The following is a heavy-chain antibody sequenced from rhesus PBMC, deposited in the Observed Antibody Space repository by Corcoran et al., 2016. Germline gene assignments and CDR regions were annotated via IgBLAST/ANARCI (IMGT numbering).Heavy chain of an antibody. Sequence: QVQLQESGPGLVKPSETLSRTCAVSGYSISSGYYWGWMRKHPGKGLEYIVKISGSTGRTYYNPSLRSRVTSSKDTAKNQFSLKLSDVTAADTAEYYCARRSGSYGGFDYWCHGVLVTVSS. V-gene: IGHV4-99*01. J-gene: IGHJ4*01. CDR1: GYSISSGYY. D-gene: IGHD1-44*02. CDR2: ISGSTGRT. CDR3: ARRSGSYGGFDY.